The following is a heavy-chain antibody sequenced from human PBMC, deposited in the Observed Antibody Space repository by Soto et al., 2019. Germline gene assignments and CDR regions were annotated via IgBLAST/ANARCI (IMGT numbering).Heavy chain of an antibody. Sequence: SETLSLTCTVSDGYLSSGGYYLRWIRQHPGKGLEWSGYIYCSGSTYYNPSLKSRVTTSVDTSKNQFSLKLSSVPAADTAVYYCARVEGYYYDSSGPLDYGMDVWGQGTTVTV. D-gene: IGHD3-22*01. CDR1: DGYLSSGGYY. CDR2: IYCSGST. V-gene: IGHV4-31*03. CDR3: ARVEGYYYDSSGPLDYGMDV. J-gene: IGHJ6*02.